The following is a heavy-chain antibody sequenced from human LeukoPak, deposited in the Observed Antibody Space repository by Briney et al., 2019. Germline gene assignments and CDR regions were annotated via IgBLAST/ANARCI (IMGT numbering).Heavy chain of an antibody. V-gene: IGHV1-2*06. J-gene: IGHJ4*02. CDR1: GYTFADYF. CDR2: INANSGGT. Sequence: ASGKVSCKTSGYTFADYFIHWVRQAPGQGLEWMGRINANSGGTEYQQKFQGRVTMTRDTSISTAYVEVNWLISDDTAIYYCARDVSSTPNWEFDYWGQGTLVTVSS. D-gene: IGHD1-26*01. CDR3: ARDVSSTPNWEFDY.